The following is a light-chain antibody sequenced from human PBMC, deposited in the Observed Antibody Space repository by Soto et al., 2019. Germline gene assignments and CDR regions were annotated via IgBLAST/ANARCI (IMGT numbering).Light chain of an antibody. J-gene: IGKJ4*01. CDR3: QQYNNWPRAT. Sequence: EIVMTQSPATLSVSPGERATLSCRAVQSVISNYVAWYQQKPGQAPRLLMFRTSSRATGFPARFSGSGSGTEFNLTISSLQSEDFGVYYCQQYNNWPRATFGGGTKVDIK. CDR1: QSVISN. CDR2: RTS. V-gene: IGKV3-15*01.